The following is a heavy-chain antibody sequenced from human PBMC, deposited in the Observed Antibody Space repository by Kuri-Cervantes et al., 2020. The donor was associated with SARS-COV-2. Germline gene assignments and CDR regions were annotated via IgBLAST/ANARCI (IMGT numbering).Heavy chain of an antibody. CDR2: INHSGST. CDR3: ARDSQYYDFWSGYYPISTYYYYYYMDV. Sequence: SQTLSLTCAVYGGSFSGYYWSWIRQPPGKGLEWIGEINHSGSTNYNPSLKSRVTISVDTSKNQFSLKLSSVTAADTAVYYCARDSQYYDFWSGYYPISTYYYYYYMDVWGKGTTVTVSS. D-gene: IGHD3-3*01. V-gene: IGHV4-34*01. CDR1: GGSFSGYY. J-gene: IGHJ6*03.